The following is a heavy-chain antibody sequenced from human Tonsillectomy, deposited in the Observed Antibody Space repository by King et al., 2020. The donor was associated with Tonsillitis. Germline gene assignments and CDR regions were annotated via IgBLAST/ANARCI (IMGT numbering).Heavy chain of an antibody. V-gene: IGHV1-69*01. Sequence: VQLVESGAEVKKPGSSVKVSCKASGGTFNNYAISWVRQAPRQGLEWMGGIIPIFGTANYAQMFQGRVTITADESTSTVYMELSSLRSEDTAVYYCARGENWFDPWGQGTLVTVSS. CDR2: IIPIFGTA. D-gene: IGHD1-26*01. CDR1: GGTFNNYA. CDR3: ARGENWFDP. J-gene: IGHJ5*02.